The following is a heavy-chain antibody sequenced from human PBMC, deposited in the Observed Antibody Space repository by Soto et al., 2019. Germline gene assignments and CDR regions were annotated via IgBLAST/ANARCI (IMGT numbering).Heavy chain of an antibody. J-gene: IGHJ4*02. V-gene: IGHV1-69*08. CDR1: GGTFSPYT. Sequence: QVHLVQSGAEVKKPGTSVKVSCKASGGTFSPYTINWVRQAPGQGLEWMGRIIPLLGVTNHAQKFQDRVTITADKSTSTAYLEFRSLRSEDTAVYYFTIDWDSSVSTWAFGRHWGQGTLVTVSS. CDR2: IIPLLGVT. D-gene: IGHD3-10*01. CDR3: TIDWDSSVSTWAFGRH.